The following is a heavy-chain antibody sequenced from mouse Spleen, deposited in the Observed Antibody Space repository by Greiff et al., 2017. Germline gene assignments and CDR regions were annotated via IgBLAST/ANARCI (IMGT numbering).Heavy chain of an antibody. V-gene: IGHV5-9-3*01. Sequence: EVQLVESGGGLVKPGGSLKLSCAASGFTFSSYAMSWVRQTPEKRLEWVATISSGGSYTYYPDSVKGRFTISRDNAKNTLYLQMSSLRSEDTAMYYCARQADYYGSSPFDYWGQGTTLTVSS. CDR1: GFTFSSYA. CDR3: ARQADYYGSSPFDY. D-gene: IGHD1-1*01. CDR2: ISSGGSYT. J-gene: IGHJ2*01.